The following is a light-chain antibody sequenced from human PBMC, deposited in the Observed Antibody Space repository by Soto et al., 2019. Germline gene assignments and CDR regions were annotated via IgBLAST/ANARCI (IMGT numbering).Light chain of an antibody. J-gene: IGKJ5*01. CDR3: QQYNTYSS. CDR2: DAS. CDR1: HTITRW. Sequence: DIPMIQSPATVYGSRGDRVTXTCRASHTITRWMALYQQKPGIAAKVLFYDASALKSGGPERFSPSRSGTEFTLHLRSWKRADFATYYGQQYNTYSSFGQ. V-gene: IGKV1-5*01.